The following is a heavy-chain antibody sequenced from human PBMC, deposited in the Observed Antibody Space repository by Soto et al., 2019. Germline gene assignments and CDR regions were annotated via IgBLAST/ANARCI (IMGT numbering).Heavy chain of an antibody. Sequence: SETLSLTCAVYGGSFSGYYWSWIRQPPGKGLEWIGEINHSGSTNYNPSLKSRVTISVDTSKNQFSLKLSSVTAADTAVYYCARALWFGELSGVYYYYGMDVWGQGTTVT. CDR3: ARALWFGELSGVYYYYGMDV. CDR1: GGSFSGYY. CDR2: INHSGST. D-gene: IGHD3-10*01. V-gene: IGHV4-34*01. J-gene: IGHJ6*02.